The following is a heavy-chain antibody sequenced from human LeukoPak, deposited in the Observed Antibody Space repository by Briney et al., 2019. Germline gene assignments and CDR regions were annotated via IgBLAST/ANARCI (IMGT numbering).Heavy chain of an antibody. J-gene: IGHJ6*02. V-gene: IGHV4-59*01. CDR3: ARDHRFRYGSGRITNIPPQRGMDV. Sequence: SETLSLTCTVSGGSISSYYWSWIRQPPGKGLEWIGYIYYSGSTNYNPSLKSRVTISVDTSKNQFSLKLSSVTAADTAVYYCARDHRFRYGSGRITNIPPQRGMDVWGQGTTVTVSS. CDR2: IYYSGST. D-gene: IGHD3-10*01. CDR1: GGSISSYY.